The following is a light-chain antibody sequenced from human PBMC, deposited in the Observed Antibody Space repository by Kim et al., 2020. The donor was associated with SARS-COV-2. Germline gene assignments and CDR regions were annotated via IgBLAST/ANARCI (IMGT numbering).Light chain of an antibody. CDR2: GAS. J-gene: IGKJ1*01. Sequence: SPGERATLSCRASQTVSNTYLAWYRQKPGQPPRLVMYGASNRATGISDRFSGSASGTDFTLIINRLEPEDFAVYYCQQYGSSPWTFGQGTKVDIK. V-gene: IGKV3-20*01. CDR3: QQYGSSPWT. CDR1: QTVSNTY.